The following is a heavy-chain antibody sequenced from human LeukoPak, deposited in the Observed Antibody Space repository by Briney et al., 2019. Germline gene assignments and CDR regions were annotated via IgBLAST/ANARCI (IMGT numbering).Heavy chain of an antibody. CDR2: IYHGGST. D-gene: IGHD3-22*01. CDR3: ARALRYYDNSGYYINWFDP. V-gene: IGHV4-30-2*01. Sequence: SSETLSLTCAVSGGSISSGGYSWNWIRQPPGKGLEWIGYIYHGGSTYYNPSLKSRVTISVDRSKTQFSLKLSSVTAADTAVYYCARALRYYDNSGYYINWFDPWGQGTLVTVSS. J-gene: IGHJ5*02. CDR1: GGSISSGGYS.